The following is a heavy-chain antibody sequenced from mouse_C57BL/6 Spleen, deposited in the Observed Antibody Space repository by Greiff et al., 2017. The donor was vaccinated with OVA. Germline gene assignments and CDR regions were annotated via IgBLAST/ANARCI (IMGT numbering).Heavy chain of an antibody. V-gene: IGHV1-66*01. CDR3: ARVEPYGSSYKGFDY. D-gene: IGHD1-1*01. CDR1: GYSFTSYY. J-gene: IGHJ2*01. Sequence: VQLQQSGPELVKPGASVKISCKASGYSFTSYYIHWVKQRPGQGLEWIGWIYPGSGNTKYNEKFKGKATLTADTSSSTAYMQLSSLTSADSAVYCCARVEPYGSSYKGFDYWGQGTTLTVSS. CDR2: IYPGSGNT.